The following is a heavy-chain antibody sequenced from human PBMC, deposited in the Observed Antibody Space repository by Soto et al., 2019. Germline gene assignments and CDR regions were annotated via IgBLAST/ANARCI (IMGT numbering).Heavy chain of an antibody. CDR2: IKQDGSEK. V-gene: IGHV3-7*01. CDR3: ARDSGYKIFYFDY. J-gene: IGHJ4*02. CDR1: GFTFSSYW. D-gene: IGHD3-22*01. Sequence: PGGSLRLSCAASGFTFSSYWMSWVRQAPGKGLEWVANIKQDGSEKYYVDSVKGRFTISRDNAKNSLYLQMNSLRAEDTAVYYCARDSGYKIFYFDYWGQGTLVTVSS.